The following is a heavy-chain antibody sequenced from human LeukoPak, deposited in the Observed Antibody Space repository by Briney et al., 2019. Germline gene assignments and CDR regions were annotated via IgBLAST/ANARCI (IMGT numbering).Heavy chain of an antibody. CDR1: GYTFTSCA. V-gene: IGHV7-4-1*02. J-gene: IGHJ4*02. Sequence: ASVKVSCKASGYTFTSCAINWVRQAPGQGLEWLGWINTNTGNPTFAQGFTGRFVFSLDTSVSTAYLQISSLKAEDTAVYYCARAERWLQNDYWGQGTLVTVSS. D-gene: IGHD5-24*01. CDR2: INTNTGNP. CDR3: ARAERWLQNDY.